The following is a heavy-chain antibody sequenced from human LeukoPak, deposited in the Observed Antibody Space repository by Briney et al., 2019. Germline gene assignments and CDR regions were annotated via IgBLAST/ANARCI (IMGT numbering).Heavy chain of an antibody. CDR1: GYTFTGYY. D-gene: IGHD2-21*02. Sequence: ASVKVSCKASGYTFTGYYMHWVRQAPGQGLEWMGWINPNSGGTNYGQKFQGRVTMTRDTSISTAYMELSRLRSDDTAVYYCARAFGDWYYYYYYYMDVWGQGTLVTVSS. V-gene: IGHV1-2*02. CDR3: ARAFGDWYYYYYYYMDV. J-gene: IGHJ6*03. CDR2: INPNSGGT.